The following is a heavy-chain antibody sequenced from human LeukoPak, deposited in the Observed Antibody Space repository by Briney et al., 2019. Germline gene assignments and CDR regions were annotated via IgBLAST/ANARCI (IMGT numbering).Heavy chain of an antibody. CDR1: GDSISSGGYF. CDR3: ARGVEFGDYVDY. D-gene: IGHD3-10*01. V-gene: IGHV4-31*03. CDR2: IYNSGST. Sequence: TLSLTCTVSGDSISSGGYFWNWIRQHPVKGLEWIGNIYNSGSTDYNPSLISRLTISLDTSKNQFSLRLSSVTAADTAVYYCARGVEFGDYVDYWRQGTLVGVSS. J-gene: IGHJ4*02.